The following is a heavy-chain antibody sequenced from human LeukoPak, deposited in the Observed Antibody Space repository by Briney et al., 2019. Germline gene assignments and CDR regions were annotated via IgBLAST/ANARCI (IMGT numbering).Heavy chain of an antibody. CDR3: ARGDPVLLWFGTSNWFDP. CDR1: GGSFSGYY. D-gene: IGHD3-10*01. J-gene: IGHJ5*02. Sequence: PSETLSLTYAVYGGSFSGYYWSWIRQPPGKGLEWIGEINHSGSTNYNPSLKSRVTISVDTSKNQFSLKLSSVTAADTAVYYCARGDPVLLWFGTSNWFDPWGQGTLVTVSS. V-gene: IGHV4-34*01. CDR2: INHSGST.